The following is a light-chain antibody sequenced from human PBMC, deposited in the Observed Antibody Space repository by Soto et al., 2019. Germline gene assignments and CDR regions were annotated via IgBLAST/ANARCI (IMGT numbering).Light chain of an antibody. CDR3: QHLRT. V-gene: IGKV1-5*01. CDR2: DAS. J-gene: IGKJ1*01. CDR1: QNINNW. Sequence: GGRVTITCRASQNINNWVAWYQQKPGKAPKFLIYDASTLASGVPSRFSGSGFGTEFSLTISSLQPDDSGSYYFQHLRTFGQGTKVDSK.